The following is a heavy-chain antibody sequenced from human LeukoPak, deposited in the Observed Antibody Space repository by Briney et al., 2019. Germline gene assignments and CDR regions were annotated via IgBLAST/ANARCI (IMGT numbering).Heavy chain of an antibody. Sequence: SQTLSLTCAVSAGSISSADYYWSWIRQSPGKGLEWIGFIYYSGSTYYNPSLKSRVTISVDTSKNQFSLRLRSVTAADTAVYYCASIVVVTAAIDYWGQGTLVTVSS. V-gene: IGHV4-30-4*01. CDR2: IYYSGST. CDR1: AGSISSADYY. CDR3: ASIVVVTAAIDY. J-gene: IGHJ4*02. D-gene: IGHD2-21*02.